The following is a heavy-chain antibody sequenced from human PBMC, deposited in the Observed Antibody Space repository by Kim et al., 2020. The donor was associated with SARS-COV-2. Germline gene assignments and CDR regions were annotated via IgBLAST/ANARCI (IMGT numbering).Heavy chain of an antibody. Sequence: GGSLRLSCGASGFTFSSYGIHWVRQAPGQGLEWVAFISYDGSNKYYADSVEGRFTISRDNSKNTLSLQMNSLRAEDTAVYYCAKGRAAMAGSPEFDYWGQNTLVTVSS. CDR1: GFTFSSYG. CDR3: AKGRAAMAGSPEFDY. CDR2: ISYDGSNK. V-gene: IGHV3-30*18. D-gene: IGHD6-13*01. J-gene: IGHJ4*02.